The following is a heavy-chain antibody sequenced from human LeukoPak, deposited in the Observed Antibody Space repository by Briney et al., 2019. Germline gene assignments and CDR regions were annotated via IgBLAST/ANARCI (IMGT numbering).Heavy chain of an antibody. CDR2: IRYDGNNK. D-gene: IGHD4/OR15-4a*01. CDR3: VKGDDYGASTRLPKYNWFDP. Sequence: GGSLRLPCAASGFTFTTCAMHWVRQAPGKGLEWVAYIRYDGNNKNYADSVKGRFTVSRDNSKDMLYLQMNSLRPEDTAVYYCVKGDDYGASTRLPKYNWFDPWGQGTLVTVSS. J-gene: IGHJ5*02. V-gene: IGHV3-30*02. CDR1: GFTFTTCA.